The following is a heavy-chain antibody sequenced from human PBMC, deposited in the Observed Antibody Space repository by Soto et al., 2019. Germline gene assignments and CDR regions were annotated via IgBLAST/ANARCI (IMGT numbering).Heavy chain of an antibody. V-gene: IGHV1-69*13. CDR2: IIPIFGTA. J-gene: IGHJ6*02. CDR3: ARDTAEMATTLYGMDV. D-gene: IGHD1-1*01. Sequence: SVKVSCKASGGTFSSYAISWVRQAPGQGLEWVGGIIPIFGTANYAQKFQGRVTITADESTSTAYMELSSLRSEDTAVYYCARDTAEMATTLYGMDVWGQGTTVTVSS. CDR1: GGTFSSYA.